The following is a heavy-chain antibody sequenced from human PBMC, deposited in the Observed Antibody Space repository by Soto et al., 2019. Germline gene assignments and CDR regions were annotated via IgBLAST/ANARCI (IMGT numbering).Heavy chain of an antibody. CDR2: INPNSGGT. CDR1: GYTFTSYD. CDR3: ARDRNYYDSSGYYLYNWFDP. J-gene: IGHJ5*02. Sequence: ASVKVSCKASGYTFTSYDINWVRQAPGQGLEWMGWINPNSGGTNYAQKFQGWVTMTRDTSISTAYMELSRLRSDDTAVYYCARDRNYYDSSGYYLYNWFDPWGQGTLVTVSS. V-gene: IGHV1-2*04. D-gene: IGHD3-22*01.